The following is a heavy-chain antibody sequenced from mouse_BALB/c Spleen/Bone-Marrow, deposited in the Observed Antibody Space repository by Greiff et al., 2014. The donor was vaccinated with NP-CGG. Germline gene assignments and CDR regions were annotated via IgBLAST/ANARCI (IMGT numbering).Heavy chain of an antibody. Sequence: VQLQQSGAELVRPGASVKLSCKASGYTFTSNWINWVKQRPGQGLERVGNIYPSDSYTNYNQKFKDKATLTVDKPSSTAYMQLSSPTSEDSAVYYCTRGSSYVGYAMDYWGQGTSVTVSS. CDR1: GYTFTSNW. V-gene: IGHV1-69*02. CDR3: TRGSSYVGYAMDY. D-gene: IGHD1-1*01. J-gene: IGHJ4*01. CDR2: IYPSDSYT.